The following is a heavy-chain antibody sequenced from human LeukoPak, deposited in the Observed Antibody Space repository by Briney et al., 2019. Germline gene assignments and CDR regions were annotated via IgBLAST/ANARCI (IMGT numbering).Heavy chain of an antibody. CDR3: ARSSGTYHFDY. J-gene: IGHJ4*02. CDR1: GFTFSSYE. D-gene: IGHD1-26*01. CDR2: ISSSGTTI. Sequence: QPGGSLRLSCAASGFTFSSYEMNWVRQAPGKGLEWVSYISSSGTTIYYADSVKGRFTISRDNAKSSLFLQVNSLRAEDTAVYYCARSSGTYHFDYWGQGTLVTVSS. V-gene: IGHV3-48*03.